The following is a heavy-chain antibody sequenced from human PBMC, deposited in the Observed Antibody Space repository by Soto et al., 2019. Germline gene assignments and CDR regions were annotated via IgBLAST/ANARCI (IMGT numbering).Heavy chain of an antibody. CDR3: ARYPALHVDTAQKFGL. CDR2: ISAYNGNT. V-gene: IGHV1-18*04. Sequence: QVQLVQSGAEVKKPGASVRVSCKASGYTFTSYGVSWVRQAPGQGLEWMGWISAYNGNTKYAQKLQGRLTMTTDTSTSTAYMELRSLRSDDTAMYYCARYPALHVDTAQKFGLWGQGTLVTVSS. D-gene: IGHD2-2*01. CDR1: GYTFTSYG. J-gene: IGHJ4*02.